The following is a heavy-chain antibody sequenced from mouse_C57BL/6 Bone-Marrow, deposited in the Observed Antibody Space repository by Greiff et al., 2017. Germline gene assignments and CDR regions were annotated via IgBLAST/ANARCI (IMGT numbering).Heavy chain of an antibody. V-gene: IGHV5-17*01. Sequence: EVHLVESGGGLVKPGGSLKLSCAASGFTFSDYGMHWVRQAPEKGLEWVAYISSGSSTIYYADTVKGRFTISRGNAKNTLFLQMTSLRSEDTAMYYCARTGPQYFDYWGQGTTLTVSS. CDR2: ISSGSSTI. CDR1: GFTFSDYG. J-gene: IGHJ2*01. CDR3: ARTGPQYFDY. D-gene: IGHD3-2*02.